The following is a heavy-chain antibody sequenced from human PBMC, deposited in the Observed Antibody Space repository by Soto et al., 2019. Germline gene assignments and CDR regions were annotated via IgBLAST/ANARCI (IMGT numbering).Heavy chain of an antibody. CDR1: GGSISSYY. D-gene: IGHD4-17*01. V-gene: IGHV4-59*07. CDR2: IYYSGST. J-gene: IGHJ6*02. CDR3: AADYGDPDYYYYGMDV. Sequence: SDTLSLTCPVSGGSISSYYWSWVRQPAGKGLEWIGYIYYSGSTNYNPSLKSRVTISVDTSKNQFSLKLSSVTAADTAVYYCAADYGDPDYYYYGMDVWGQGTTVTVSS.